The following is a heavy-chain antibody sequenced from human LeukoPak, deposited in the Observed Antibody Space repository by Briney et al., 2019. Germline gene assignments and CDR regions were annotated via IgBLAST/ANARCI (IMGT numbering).Heavy chain of an antibody. V-gene: IGHV4-59*08. J-gene: IGHJ4*02. CDR3: VRHGANWGSFDYFDY. CDR1: GGSISSYY. CDR2: IYYSGST. Sequence: SETLSLTCTVSGGSISSYYWSWIRQPPGKGLEWIGYIYYSGSTNYNPSPKSRITISLDTSKNQFSLKLSSVTAADTAVYYCVRHGANWGSFDYFDYWGQGTLVTVSS. D-gene: IGHD7-27*01.